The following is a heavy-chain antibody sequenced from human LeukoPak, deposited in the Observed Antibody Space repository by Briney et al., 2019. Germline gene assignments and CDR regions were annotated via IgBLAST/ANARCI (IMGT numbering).Heavy chain of an antibody. V-gene: IGHV1-18*01. Sequence: ASVKVSCKGYGYTFINHDIDWVRQAPGQGLEWMGWISAYNGNTNYAQKLQGRVTMTTDTSTSTAYMELRSLRSDDTAVYYCARDFGRSGWERFDYWGQGTLVTVSS. CDR2: ISAYNGNT. CDR1: GYTFINHD. D-gene: IGHD6-19*01. CDR3: ARDFGRSGWERFDY. J-gene: IGHJ4*02.